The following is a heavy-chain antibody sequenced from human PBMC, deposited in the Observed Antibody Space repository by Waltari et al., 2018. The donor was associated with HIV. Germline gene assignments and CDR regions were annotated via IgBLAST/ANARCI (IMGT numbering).Heavy chain of an antibody. CDR1: CGPFSSYP. D-gene: IGHD4-17*01. CDR2: IIPCLGIA. CDR3: ARGDYGGNSKCDY. J-gene: IGHJ4*02. V-gene: IGHV1-69*04. Sequence: QVQLVQSGAEVKKPGSSVKVSCKASCGPFSSYPISWVRRGPGKGLEGMGRIIPCLGIANYAQKFQGRVTITADKSTSTAYMELSSLRSEDTGVYYCARGDYGGNSKCDYWGQGTLVTVSS.